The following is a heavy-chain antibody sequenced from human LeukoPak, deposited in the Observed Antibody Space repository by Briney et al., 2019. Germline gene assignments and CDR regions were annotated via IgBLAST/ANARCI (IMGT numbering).Heavy chain of an antibody. CDR2: INSVGGTT. CDR3: ARSHMYGDYGEDI. Sequence: GGSLRLSCAASGFTFDNFAMHWVRQAPGKGLEWISYINSVGGTTFYADSVKGRFTISRDNANNTLYLQMNSLRAEDAATYYCARSHMYGDYGEDIWGHGTVVAVSS. V-gene: IGHV3-48*04. D-gene: IGHD4-17*01. CDR1: GFTFDNFA. J-gene: IGHJ3*02.